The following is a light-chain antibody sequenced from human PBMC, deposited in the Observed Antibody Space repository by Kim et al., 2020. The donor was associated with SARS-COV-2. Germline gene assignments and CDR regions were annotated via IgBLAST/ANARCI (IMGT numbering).Light chain of an antibody. J-gene: IGLJ3*02. CDR2: YDS. CDR1: NIGSKS. V-gene: IGLV3-21*04. CDR3: QVWDSSSDHRV. Sequence: PGKTARITCGGNNIGSKSVNWYQHKPGQAPVLVIYYDSDRPSGIPERFSGSNSGNTATLTISRVEAGDEADYYCQVWDSSSDHRVFGGGTQLTVL.